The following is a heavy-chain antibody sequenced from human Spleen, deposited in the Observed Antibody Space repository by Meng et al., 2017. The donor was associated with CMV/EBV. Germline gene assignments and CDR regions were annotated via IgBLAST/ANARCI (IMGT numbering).Heavy chain of an antibody. Sequence: ASVKVSCKASGYTFTGYYMHWVRQAPGQGLEWLGWISPNSGGTNYAQKFQGRVTMTRDTSISTAYMELSRLRSDDTAVYYCARVIYGSGSEYYFDYWGQGTLVTVSS. J-gene: IGHJ4*02. D-gene: IGHD3-10*01. CDR3: ARVIYGSGSEYYFDY. CDR1: GYTFTGYY. CDR2: ISPNSGGT. V-gene: IGHV1-2*02.